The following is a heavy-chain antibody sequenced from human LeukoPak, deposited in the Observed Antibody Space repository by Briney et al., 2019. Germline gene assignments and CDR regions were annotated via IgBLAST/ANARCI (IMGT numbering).Heavy chain of an antibody. Sequence: GGSLRLSCAASGFNFSNYAMHWVRQAPGKGLEYVSAISSNGGSTYYANSVKGRFTISRDNSKNTLYLQMGSLRAEDMAVYYCAREGEVPAAFDYWGQGTLVTVSS. CDR3: AREGEVPAAFDY. CDR2: ISSNGGST. CDR1: GFNFSNYA. D-gene: IGHD2-2*01. J-gene: IGHJ4*02. V-gene: IGHV3-64*01.